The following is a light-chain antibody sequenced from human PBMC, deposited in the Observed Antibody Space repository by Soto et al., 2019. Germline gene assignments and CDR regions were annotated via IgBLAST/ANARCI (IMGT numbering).Light chain of an antibody. V-gene: IGLV2-14*01. J-gene: IGLJ1*01. CDR3: QSYDSSLSGSHYV. Sequence: QSALTQPASVSDSPGQSITISCIGTSSDIGGFIHVSWHQQHPGKAPKLIIYNNNDRPSGVPDRFSGSKSGTSASLAITGLQAEDEADYYCQSYDSSLSGSHYVFGTGTKLTVL. CDR1: SSDIGGFIH. CDR2: NNN.